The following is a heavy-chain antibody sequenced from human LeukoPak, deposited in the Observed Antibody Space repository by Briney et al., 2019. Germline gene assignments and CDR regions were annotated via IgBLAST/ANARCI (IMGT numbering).Heavy chain of an antibody. CDR1: GFTFDEYA. J-gene: IGHJ4*02. Sequence: GRSVRLLCAASGFTFDEYATHWARHAPGKGLEWVSCISWNSGNIVYADSVKGRFTISRDNANNSLYLLITNLRAEDSAVYYCAKDKCGYAHYGACDYWGRGTLVTVSS. D-gene: IGHD6-25*01. CDR3: AKDKCGYAHYGACDY. CDR2: ISWNSGNI. V-gene: IGHV3-9*01.